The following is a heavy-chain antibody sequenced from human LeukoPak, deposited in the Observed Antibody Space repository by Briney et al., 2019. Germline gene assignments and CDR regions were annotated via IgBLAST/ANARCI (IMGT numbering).Heavy chain of an antibody. D-gene: IGHD6-13*01. Sequence: ALVKVSCKASGYTFTGYYMHWVRQAPGQGLEWMGWINPNSGGTNYAQKFQGRVTMTRDTSISTAYMELSRLRSDDTAVYYCARGMEAAAGTAGAAAWGQGTLVTVSS. CDR1: GYTFTGYY. J-gene: IGHJ5*02. CDR2: INPNSGGT. CDR3: ARGMEAAAGTAGAAA. V-gene: IGHV1-2*02.